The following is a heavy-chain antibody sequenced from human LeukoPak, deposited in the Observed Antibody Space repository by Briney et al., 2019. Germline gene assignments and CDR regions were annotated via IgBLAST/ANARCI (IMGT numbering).Heavy chain of an antibody. CDR1: GFTFSGSA. Sequence: GGSLKLSCAASGFTFSGSAMHWVRQASGKGLEWVGRIRSKANSYATAYAASVKGRFTISRDDSKNTAYLQMNSLKTEDTAVYYCTRLVYGAASYIAAAGQDVPGRYYYYMDVWGKGTTVTVSS. J-gene: IGHJ6*03. CDR3: TRLVYGAASYIAAAGQDVPGRYYYYMDV. CDR2: IRSKANSYAT. D-gene: IGHD6-13*01. V-gene: IGHV3-73*01.